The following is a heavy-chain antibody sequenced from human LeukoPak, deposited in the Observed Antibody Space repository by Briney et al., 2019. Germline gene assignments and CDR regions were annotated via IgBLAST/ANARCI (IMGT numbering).Heavy chain of an antibody. V-gene: IGHV3-11*01. CDR1: GFTFIDDY. CDR3: ARGLYYYDSSGSVDY. J-gene: IGHJ4*02. D-gene: IGHD3-22*01. Sequence: GGSLRLSCAASGFTFIDDYMSWIRQAPGKGLEWVSYIGSSGSTICYADSVKRRLTISRDNAKNSLYLQMSSRRAEDTAVYYCARGLYYYDSSGSVDYWGQGTLVTVSS. CDR2: IGSSGSTI.